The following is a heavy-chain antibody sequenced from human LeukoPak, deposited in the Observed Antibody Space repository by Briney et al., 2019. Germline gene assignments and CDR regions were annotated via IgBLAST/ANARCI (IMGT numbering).Heavy chain of an antibody. CDR1: GFTFTKYA. D-gene: IGHD3-22*01. CDR2: ISGSGDTT. V-gene: IGHV3-23*01. Sequence: GGSLRLSCAASGFTFTKYALNWVRQAPGKGLEWVSGISGSGDTTYYADSVKGRFTISRDKSKNTLYLHLNSLRAEDTAVYYCARYHYDSSGYSHYFDYWGQGTLVTVSS. J-gene: IGHJ4*02. CDR3: ARYHYDSSGYSHYFDY.